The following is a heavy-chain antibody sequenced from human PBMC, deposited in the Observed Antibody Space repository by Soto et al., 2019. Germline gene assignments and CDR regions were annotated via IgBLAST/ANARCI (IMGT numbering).Heavy chain of an antibody. CDR2: LDTDGSST. Sequence: SGFTFSSYWMHWVRQAPGKGLVWVAHLDTDGSSTSYADSVKGRFTISRDNAKNTLYLQMHSLRAEDTAVYFCTRGFTSGPRSTFDMWGQGTMVTVSS. CDR3: TRGFTSGPRSTFDM. V-gene: IGHV3-74*01. D-gene: IGHD6-19*01. J-gene: IGHJ3*02. CDR1: GFTFSSYW.